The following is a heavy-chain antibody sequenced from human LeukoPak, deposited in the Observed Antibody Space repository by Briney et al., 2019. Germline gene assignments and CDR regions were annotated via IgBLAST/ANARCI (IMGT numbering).Heavy chain of an antibody. Sequence: GGSLRLSCAASGFTFSSHWMSYVRQAPGKGLEWVADIKQGGSEKYYVDSVKGRFTISRDNGKNSLYLQMNSLRAEDTALYYCAKDSNYDILTAIQGSGMDVWGQGTTVTVSS. CDR1: GFTFSSHW. J-gene: IGHJ6*02. V-gene: IGHV3-7*03. CDR3: AKDSNYDILTAIQGSGMDV. CDR2: IKQGGSEK. D-gene: IGHD3-9*01.